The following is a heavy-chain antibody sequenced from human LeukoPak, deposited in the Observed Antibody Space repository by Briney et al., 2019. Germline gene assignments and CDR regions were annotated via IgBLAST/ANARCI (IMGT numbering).Heavy chain of an antibody. CDR1: GFTVSSND. V-gene: IGHV3-53*01. J-gene: IGHJ6*03. D-gene: IGHD3-9*01. CDR2: IYSGGST. CDR3: AKCILTGYYKGYMDV. Sequence: GGSLRLSCAASGFTVSSNDMSWVRQAPGKGLECISVIYSGGSTDYADSVKGRLTISRDNSKNTLYLQMNSLRAEDTAVYYCAKCILTGYYKGYMDVWGKGTTVTISS.